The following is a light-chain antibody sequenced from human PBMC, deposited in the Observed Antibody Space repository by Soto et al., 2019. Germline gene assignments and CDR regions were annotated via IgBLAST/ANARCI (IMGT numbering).Light chain of an antibody. CDR2: GAS. CDR3: QQYGSSPLT. J-gene: IGKJ4*01. Sequence: EIVLTQSPGTLSLSPGEEATLSCRASQSLTNNYLAWYQQQKPGQAPRLLIYGASSRATGIPDRFSGSGSGTEFTLTISRLEPEDFAVYYCQQYGSSPLTFGGGTKVDIK. V-gene: IGKV3-20*01. CDR1: QSLTNNY.